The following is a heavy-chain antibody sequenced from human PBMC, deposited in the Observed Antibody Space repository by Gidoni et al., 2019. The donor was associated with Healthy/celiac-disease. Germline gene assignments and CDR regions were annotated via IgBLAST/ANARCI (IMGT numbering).Heavy chain of an antibody. CDR1: GGSISSGSYY. CDR2: IYTSGST. Sequence: QVQLQESGPGLVKPSQTLSLTCTVSGGSISSGSYYWSWIRQPAGKGLEWIGRIYTSGSTNYNPSLKSRVTISVDTSKNQFSLKLSSVTAADTAVYYCARADIAAAVPFDYWGQGTLVTVSS. V-gene: IGHV4-61*02. J-gene: IGHJ4*02. CDR3: ARADIAAAVPFDY. D-gene: IGHD6-13*01.